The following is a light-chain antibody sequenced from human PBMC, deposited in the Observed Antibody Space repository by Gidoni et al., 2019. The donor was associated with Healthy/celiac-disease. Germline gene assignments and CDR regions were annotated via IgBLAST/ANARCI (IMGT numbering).Light chain of an antibody. Sequence: QSALTQPASVSGSPGQSITISCTGTSSDVGGYNYVSWYQQHPGKAPKLMIYELSNRPPGFSNRFSGSKSGNTASLTISGLQTEDDADYYCSSYTISSTLVFGGGTKLTVL. J-gene: IGLJ2*01. CDR1: SSDVGGYNY. CDR2: ELS. CDR3: SSYTISSTLV. V-gene: IGLV2-14*01.